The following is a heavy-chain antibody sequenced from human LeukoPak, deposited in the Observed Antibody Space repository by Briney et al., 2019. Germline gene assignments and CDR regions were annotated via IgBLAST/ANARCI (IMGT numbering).Heavy chain of an antibody. Sequence: SETLSLTCTVSGASLSNYYWSWIRQPPGKGLEWIGEINHSGSTNYNPSLKSRVTISVDTSKNQFSLKLSSVTAADTAVYYCARGQIVGATTNYFDYWGQGTLVTVSS. D-gene: IGHD1-26*01. CDR2: INHSGST. CDR1: GASLSNYY. J-gene: IGHJ4*02. CDR3: ARGQIVGATTNYFDY. V-gene: IGHV4-34*01.